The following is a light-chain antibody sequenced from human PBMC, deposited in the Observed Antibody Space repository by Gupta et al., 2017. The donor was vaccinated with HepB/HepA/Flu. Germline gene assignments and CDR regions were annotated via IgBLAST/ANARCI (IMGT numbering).Light chain of an antibody. V-gene: IGLV2-8*01. CDR1: SSDVGGYNY. Sequence: QSALTQPPSASGSPGQSVTISCTGTSSDVGGYNYVSWYQQHPGKAPKLMIYEVSKRPAGVPDRFSGSKSGNTASLTVSGRQAEDEADYYCSSHAGSNKGVFGTGTKVTVL. CDR3: SSHAGSNKGV. J-gene: IGLJ1*01. CDR2: EVS.